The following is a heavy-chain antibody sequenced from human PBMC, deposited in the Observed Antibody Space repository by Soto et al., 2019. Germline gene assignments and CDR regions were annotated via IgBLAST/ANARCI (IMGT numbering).Heavy chain of an antibody. V-gene: IGHV3-23*01. CDR2: ISGSGGST. D-gene: IGHD2-8*01. CDR1: GFTFSSYA. CDR3: AKVPINPGMLLTRGIDY. J-gene: IGHJ4*02. Sequence: GSLRLSCAASGFTFSSYAMSWVRQAPGKGLEWVSAISGSGGSTYYADSVKGRFTISRDNSKNTLYLQMNSLRAEDTAVYYCAKVPINPGMLLTRGIDYWGQGTLVTVSS.